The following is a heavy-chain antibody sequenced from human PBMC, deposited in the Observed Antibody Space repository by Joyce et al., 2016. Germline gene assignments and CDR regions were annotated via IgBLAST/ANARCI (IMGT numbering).Heavy chain of an antibody. Sequence: LVESGGGAVKPRTSLRLSCAGSGFSFSRYGIHWVRQTTGRGLGWLGVISYDGTDAYYLDSVEGRFTFSRDNSKNTVYLDMNSLTSDDTAVYYCAKDYYVSSSYRFHASDVWGLGTIATVSS. CDR2: ISYDGTDA. J-gene: IGHJ3*01. V-gene: IGHV3-30*18. CDR1: GFSFSRYG. D-gene: IGHD3-10*02. CDR3: AKDYYVSSSYRFHASDV.